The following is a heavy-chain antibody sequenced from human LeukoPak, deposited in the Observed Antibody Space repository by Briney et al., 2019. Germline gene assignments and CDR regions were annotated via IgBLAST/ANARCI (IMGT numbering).Heavy chain of an antibody. CDR1: GFTISNLW. V-gene: IGHV3-7*01. Sequence: GGSLRLSCAASGFTISNLWMTWVRQAPGKGLECVANIKGDGSEKNYVDSVKGRFTISRDNAKNTLYLQMNSVRDEDTAVYYCASDVAYKFDYWGQGTLVTFSS. D-gene: IGHD5-24*01. CDR3: ASDVAYKFDY. J-gene: IGHJ4*02. CDR2: IKGDGSEK.